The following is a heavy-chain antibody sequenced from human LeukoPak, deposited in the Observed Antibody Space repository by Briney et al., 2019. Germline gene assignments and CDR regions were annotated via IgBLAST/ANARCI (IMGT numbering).Heavy chain of an antibody. CDR1: GGSISSYY. CDR3: AREVPPGWGIDY. V-gene: IGHV4-59*01. D-gene: IGHD7-27*01. CDR2: IYYSGST. Sequence: SETLSLTCTVSGGSISSYYWSWIRQPPGKGLEWIGYIYYSGSTNYNPSLKSRVTISVDTSKNQFSLKLSSVTAADTAVYYCAREVPPGWGIDYWGQGTLVTVSS. J-gene: IGHJ4*02.